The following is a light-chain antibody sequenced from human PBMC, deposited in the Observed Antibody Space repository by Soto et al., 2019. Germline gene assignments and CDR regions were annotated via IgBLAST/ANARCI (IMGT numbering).Light chain of an antibody. CDR3: HEYDDWPPYT. CDR1: QSVGNN. Sequence: EIEMTQSPATLSLSPGERATVSCRASQSVGNNLAWYQQKSGQAPRLLIYGAYTRAASVPARFSGTGSGTEFTLTISSLQSEDFAVYYCHEYDDWPPYTFGQGTKLEFK. V-gene: IGKV3-15*01. CDR2: GAY. J-gene: IGKJ2*01.